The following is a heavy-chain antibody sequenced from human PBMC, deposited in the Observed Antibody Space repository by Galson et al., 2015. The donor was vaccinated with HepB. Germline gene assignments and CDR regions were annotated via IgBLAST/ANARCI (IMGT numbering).Heavy chain of an antibody. D-gene: IGHD3-3*01. CDR3: ARRGLLEWFDYHFDS. V-gene: IGHV3-49*03. Sequence: SLRLSCAGSGFTFGDYAMSWFRQAPGKGLEWVGLIRSKNYGGTAEYAASVKGRFVISRDDSNNIAYLQMNSLKIEDSAVYFCARRGLLEWFDYHFDSWGQGTLVTVSS. J-gene: IGHJ4*02. CDR1: GFTFGDYA. CDR2: IRSKNYGGTA.